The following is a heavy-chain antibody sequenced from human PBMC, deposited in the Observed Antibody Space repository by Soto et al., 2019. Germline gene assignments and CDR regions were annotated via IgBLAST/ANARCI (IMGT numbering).Heavy chain of an antibody. CDR1: GYSFTNYW. J-gene: IGHJ3*02. V-gene: IGHV5-51*01. Sequence: GESLKISCKGSGYSFTNYWIGWVRQMPGKGLEWMGIIYPGDSDTRYSPSFQGQVTISADKSISTAYLQWSSLKASDTAMYYCARHLRATPDAFDIWGQGTMVTVSS. CDR3: ARHLRATPDAFDI. D-gene: IGHD3-16*01. CDR2: IYPGDSDT.